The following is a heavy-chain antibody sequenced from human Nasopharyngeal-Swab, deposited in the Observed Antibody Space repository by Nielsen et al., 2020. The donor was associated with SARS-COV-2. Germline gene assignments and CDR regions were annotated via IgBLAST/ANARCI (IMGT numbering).Heavy chain of an antibody. Sequence: GESLKISCVGSGFIFSTYNLNWVRQAPGKGLEWVSSISHTGSDIYYADSVKGRFTISRDTAKNSVYLQMNSLRAEDTAVYYCARGFGSGRHWGQGTLVTGSS. J-gene: IGHJ4*02. CDR3: ARGFGSGRH. CDR2: ISHTGSDI. CDR1: GFIFSTYN. D-gene: IGHD3-10*01. V-gene: IGHV3-21*01.